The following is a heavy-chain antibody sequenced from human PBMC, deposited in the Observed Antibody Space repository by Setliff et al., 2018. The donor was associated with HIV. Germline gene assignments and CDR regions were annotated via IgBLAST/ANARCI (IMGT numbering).Heavy chain of an antibody. Sequence: ASVKVSCKASGGTFSSYGISWVRQAPGQGLEWMGGITPISGTANYEQKFQGRVTIAADEFTSTAYMELSSLRSEDTAVYYCVRGGQYYRSTYYYYYMDVWGKGTTVTVSS. J-gene: IGHJ6*03. V-gene: IGHV1-69*13. D-gene: IGHD3-16*02. CDR1: GGTFSSYG. CDR2: ITPISGTA. CDR3: VRGGQYYRSTYYYYYMDV.